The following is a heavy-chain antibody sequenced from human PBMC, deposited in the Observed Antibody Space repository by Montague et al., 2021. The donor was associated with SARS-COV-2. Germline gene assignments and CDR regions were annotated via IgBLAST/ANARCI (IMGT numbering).Heavy chain of an antibody. Sequence: SETLSLTCAVYGGSFNDYYWSWIRQAPGQGLEWIGEINHSGSAKYNPSLRSRVTISVDKSKNQFSLNLHSVTVADTAVYYCAGQGASCATGACHDWGQGTLVSVSS. CDR3: AGQGASCATGACHD. CDR1: GGSFNDYY. D-gene: IGHD2-15*01. J-gene: IGHJ4*02. CDR2: INHSGSA. V-gene: IGHV4-34*01.